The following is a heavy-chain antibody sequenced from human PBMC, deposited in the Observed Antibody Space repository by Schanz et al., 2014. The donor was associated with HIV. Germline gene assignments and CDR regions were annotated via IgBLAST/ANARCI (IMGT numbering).Heavy chain of an antibody. D-gene: IGHD3-3*01. V-gene: IGHV4-34*02. J-gene: IGHJ4*02. CDR1: GSSVTYFY. Sequence: QVQLQQWGAGLLKPSETLSLTCAVYGSSVTYFYWTWIRQSPGKGLEWIAEVNHSGDTNYNPSLKSRVTLSGDIPKQQTPRGLSSVTAADTAVYFCARVKTNAVGPDFYFDSWGQGTLVTVSS. CDR2: VNHSGDT. CDR3: ARVKTNAVGPDFYFDS.